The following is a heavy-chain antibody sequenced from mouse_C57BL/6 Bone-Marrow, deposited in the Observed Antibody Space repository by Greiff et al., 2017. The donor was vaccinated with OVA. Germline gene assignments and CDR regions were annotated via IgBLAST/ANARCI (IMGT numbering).Heavy chain of an antibody. J-gene: IGHJ2*01. CDR3: AKSPNNYGSRGYFDY. CDR1: GFTFTDYY. CDR2: IRNKANGYTT. V-gene: IGHV7-3*01. D-gene: IGHD1-1*01. Sequence: EVKVVESGGGLVQPGGSLSLSCAASGFTFTDYYIRWVRQPPGQALEWLGFIRNKANGYTTEYSSSVKGRFTSSRYKSQSRPYIQTNALRAEDSATYYCAKSPNNYGSRGYFDYWGQGTTLTVSS.